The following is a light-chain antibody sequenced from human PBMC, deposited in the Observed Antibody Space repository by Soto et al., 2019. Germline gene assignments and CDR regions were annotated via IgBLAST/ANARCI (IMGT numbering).Light chain of an antibody. Sequence: DIQMTQSPSSLSASVGDRVTITFRASQSISSYLTWYQQKPGKAPKLLIYAASSLQSGVPSRFSGSGSGTDFTLTISSLQPEEFATYYCQQSHSIPYTFGQGTKLEIK. J-gene: IGKJ2*01. CDR2: AAS. CDR1: QSISSY. CDR3: QQSHSIPYT. V-gene: IGKV1-39*01.